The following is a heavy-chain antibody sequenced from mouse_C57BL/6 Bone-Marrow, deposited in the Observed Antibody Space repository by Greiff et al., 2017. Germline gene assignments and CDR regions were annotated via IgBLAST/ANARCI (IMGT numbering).Heavy chain of an antibody. CDR3: ARWGYYVGFAY. J-gene: IGHJ3*01. V-gene: IGHV1-19*01. CDR2: INPYNGGT. D-gene: IGHD2-3*01. CDR1: GYTFTDYY. Sequence: EVQLQQSGPVLVKPGASVKMSCKASGYTFTDYYMNWVKQSHGKSLEWIGVINPYNGGTSYNQKFKGKATLTVDKSSSTAYMELNSLTSEDSAVYDCARWGYYVGFAYWGQGTLVTVSA.